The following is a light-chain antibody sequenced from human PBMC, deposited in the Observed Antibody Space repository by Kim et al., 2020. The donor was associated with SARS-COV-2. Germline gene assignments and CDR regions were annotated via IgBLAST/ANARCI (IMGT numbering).Light chain of an antibody. Sequence: DIVMTQTPLSSPVTLGQPASFSCRSTQSLVHTNGHTYLNWLHQRPGQPPRLLIYEVSKRFSGVPDRFSGSGAGTIFTLKISRVEAEDVGLYYCMQATHFPRTFGQGTKVDIK. CDR1: QSLVHTNGHTY. V-gene: IGKV2-24*01. CDR2: EVS. J-gene: IGKJ2*01. CDR3: MQATHFPRT.